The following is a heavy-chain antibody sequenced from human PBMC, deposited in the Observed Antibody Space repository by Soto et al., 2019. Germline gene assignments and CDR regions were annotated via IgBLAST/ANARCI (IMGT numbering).Heavy chain of an antibody. V-gene: IGHV4-39*07. Sequence: PSETLSLTCTVSGGSISSSSYYWVWIRQPPGKGLEWIGSIYYSGSTYYNPSLKSRVTISVDTSKNQFSLNLSSVTAADTAVYYCARELPQRQGRNMDVWGQGTTVTVS. CDR1: GGSISSSSYY. D-gene: IGHD1-1*01. CDR2: IYYSGST. CDR3: ARELPQRQGRNMDV. J-gene: IGHJ6*02.